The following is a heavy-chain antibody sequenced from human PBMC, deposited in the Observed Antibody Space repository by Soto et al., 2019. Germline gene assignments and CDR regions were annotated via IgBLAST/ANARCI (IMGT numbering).Heavy chain of an antibody. CDR1: GYTFTSYA. D-gene: IGHD6-19*01. CDR2: INAGSGNT. V-gene: IGHV1-3*01. CDR3: ASSRSGSGWSEIDY. Sequence: QVQLVQSGAEVKKPRASVKVSCKASGYTFTSYAMHWVRQAPGQRLEWMGWINAGSGNTKYSQKCQGRVTITRDTSASTAHMELSSLRSEATAVYSCASSRSGSGWSEIDYWGQGTLVTVSS. J-gene: IGHJ4*02.